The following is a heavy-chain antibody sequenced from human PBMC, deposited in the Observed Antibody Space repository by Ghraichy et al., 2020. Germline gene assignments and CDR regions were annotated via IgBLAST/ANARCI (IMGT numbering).Heavy chain of an antibody. Sequence: GGSLRLSCAASGFTFSSYAMSWVRQAPGKGLEWVSAISGSGGSTYYADSVKGRFTISRDNSKNTLYLQMNSLRAEDTAVYYCAKIPELVGYYYGMDVWGQGTTVTVSS. CDR2: ISGSGGST. V-gene: IGHV3-23*01. J-gene: IGHJ6*02. CDR1: GFTFSSYA. D-gene: IGHD1-14*01. CDR3: AKIPELVGYYYGMDV.